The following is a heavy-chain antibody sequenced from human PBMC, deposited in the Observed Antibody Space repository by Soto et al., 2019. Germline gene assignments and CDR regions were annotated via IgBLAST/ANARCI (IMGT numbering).Heavy chain of an antibody. D-gene: IGHD1-26*01. Sequence: GSLRLSCAASGFTFSSYWMSWVRQAPGKGLEWVANIKQDGSEKYYVDSVKGRFTISRDNAKNSLYLQMNSLRAEDTAVYYCARSGGATRFDYYYYGMDVWGQGTTVTVSS. CDR1: GFTFSSYW. CDR2: IKQDGSEK. J-gene: IGHJ6*02. CDR3: ARSGGATRFDYYYYGMDV. V-gene: IGHV3-7*03.